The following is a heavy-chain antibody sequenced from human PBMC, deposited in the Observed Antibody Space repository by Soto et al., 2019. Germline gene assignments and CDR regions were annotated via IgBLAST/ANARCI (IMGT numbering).Heavy chain of an antibody. D-gene: IGHD6-13*01. CDR3: VRGGIAGNWFDP. CDR2: IFHSGST. Sequence: QVQLQESGPGLVKPSQTLSLTCSVSGGSITSGGFYWSWIRQHPEKGLEWIAYIFHSGSTDFNPSIQGRIIISADASKNQFSLKLTSVTAADTAVYYCVRGGIAGNWFDPWGEGTLVTVSS. CDR1: GGSITSGGFY. V-gene: IGHV4-31*03. J-gene: IGHJ5*02.